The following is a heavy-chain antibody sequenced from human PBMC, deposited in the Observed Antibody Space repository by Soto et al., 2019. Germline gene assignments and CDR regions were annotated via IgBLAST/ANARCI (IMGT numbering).Heavy chain of an antibody. V-gene: IGHV4-59*01. CDR1: GGSISSYY. D-gene: IGHD3-3*01. J-gene: IGHJ5*02. CDR2: IYYSGST. CDR3: ARANYDFWSGPQPNWFDP. Sequence: SETLSLTCTVSGGSISSYYWSWIRQPPGKGLEWIGYIYYSGSTNYNPSLKSRVTISVDTSKNQFSLKLSSVTAADTAVYYCARANYDFWSGPQPNWFDPWGQGTLVTVSS.